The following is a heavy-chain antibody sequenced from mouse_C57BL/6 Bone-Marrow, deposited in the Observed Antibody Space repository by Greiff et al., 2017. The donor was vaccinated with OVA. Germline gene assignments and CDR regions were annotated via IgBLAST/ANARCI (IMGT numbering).Heavy chain of an antibody. D-gene: IGHD2-4*01. V-gene: IGHV5-17*01. CDR1: GFTFSDYG. J-gene: IGHJ2*01. CDR2: ISSGSSTI. CDR3: ARSDYDYFDY. Sequence: EVKLKQSGGGLVKPGGSLKLSCAASGFTFSDYGMHWVRQAPEKGLEWVAYISSGSSTIYYADTVKGRFTISRDNAKNTLFLQMTSLRSEDTAMYYCARSDYDYFDYWGQGTTLTVSS.